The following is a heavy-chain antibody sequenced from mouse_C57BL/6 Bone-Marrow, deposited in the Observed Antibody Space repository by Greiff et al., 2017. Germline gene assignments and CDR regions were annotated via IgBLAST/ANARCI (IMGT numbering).Heavy chain of an antibody. D-gene: IGHD1-1*01. V-gene: IGHV1-4*01. J-gene: IGHJ2*01. CDR1: GYTFPSYT. CDR2: INPSSGYT. Sequence: QVQLQQSGAELARPGASVKMSCKASGYTFPSYTMHWVKQRPGQGLEWIGYINPSSGYTKYNQKFKDKATLTADKSSSTAYMQLSSLTSEDSAVYYCARGNYYGSSPFDYWGQGTTLTVSS. CDR3: ARGNYYGSSPFDY.